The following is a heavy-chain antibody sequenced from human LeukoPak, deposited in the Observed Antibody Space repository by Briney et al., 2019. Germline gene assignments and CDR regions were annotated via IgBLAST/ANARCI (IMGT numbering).Heavy chain of an antibody. Sequence: PSETLSLTCTVSGXSISSSSYQWGWIRQPPGKGLGWIGSIYYSGSTYYNPSLKSRVTVSVDTSKNQFSLKLSSVTAADTAVYYCARISIVVVPAYFDYWGQGTLVTVSS. CDR3: ARISIVVVPAYFDY. J-gene: IGHJ4*02. D-gene: IGHD2-2*01. CDR2: IYYSGST. CDR1: GXSISSSSYQ. V-gene: IGHV4-39*01.